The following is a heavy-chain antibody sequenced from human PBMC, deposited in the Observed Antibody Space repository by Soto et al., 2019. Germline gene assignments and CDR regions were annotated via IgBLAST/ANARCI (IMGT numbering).Heavy chain of an antibody. V-gene: IGHV1-58*01. CDR1: GFTFTSSA. CDR3: AAPHGRYSSSWYYFDY. CDR2: IVVGSGNT. D-gene: IGHD6-13*01. J-gene: IGHJ4*02. Sequence: SVKVSCKASGFTFTSSAVQWVGQARGQRLEWIGWIVVGSGNTNYAQKFQERVTVTRDMSASTAYMELSSLRSEDTAVYYCAAPHGRYSSSWYYFDYWGQGTQVTVSS.